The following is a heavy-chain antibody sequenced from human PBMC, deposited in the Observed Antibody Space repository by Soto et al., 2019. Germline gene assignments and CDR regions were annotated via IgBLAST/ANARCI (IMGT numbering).Heavy chain of an antibody. V-gene: IGHV4-59*08. J-gene: IGHJ4*02. Sequence: PSETLSLTCTVSGGSISSYYWSWVRQPPGKGLEWIGYIYYSGSTNYNPSLKSRVTISVDTSKNQFSLKLSSVTAADTAVYYCARQAVVAEKGFDYWGQGTLVTVS. CDR3: ARQAVVAEKGFDY. D-gene: IGHD2-15*01. CDR1: GGSISSYY. CDR2: IYYSGST.